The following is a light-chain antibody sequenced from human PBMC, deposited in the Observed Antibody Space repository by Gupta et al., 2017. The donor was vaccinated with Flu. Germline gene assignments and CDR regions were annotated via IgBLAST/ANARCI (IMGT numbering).Light chain of an antibody. CDR1: SGDLGGYNY. J-gene: IGLJ2*01. CDR2: EVS. Sequence: QSPLTLPASVSGSPAQSMAISCTRRSGDLGGYNYVSWYPQHPGKAPKLLIFEVSNRPSGVPDRFSGSKSGNTATLTITGLQAEDEADYYCSSYNTTNTLFVFGGGTKLTVL. V-gene: IGLV2-14*01. CDR3: SSYNTTNTLFV.